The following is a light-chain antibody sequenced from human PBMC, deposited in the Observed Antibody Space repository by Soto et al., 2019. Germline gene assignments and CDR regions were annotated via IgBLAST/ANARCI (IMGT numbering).Light chain of an antibody. CDR2: DAS. V-gene: IGKV3-11*01. Sequence: EIVLTQSPGTLSLSPGERATLSCRASQSVPSTYLAWYQQKPGQAPRLLIYDASNRATGIPARFSGSGSGTDFTLTISSLEPEDFAVYYCQQRSNWPITFGPGTKVEIK. CDR3: QQRSNWPIT. J-gene: IGKJ3*01. CDR1: QSVPSTY.